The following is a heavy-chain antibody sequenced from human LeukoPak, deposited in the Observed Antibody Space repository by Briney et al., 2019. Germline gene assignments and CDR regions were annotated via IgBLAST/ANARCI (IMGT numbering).Heavy chain of an antibody. Sequence: GASVKVSCKASGYTFTGYYMHWLRQAPGQGLEWMGWINPDSGGTNYAQKFQGRVTMTRDTSVSTAYMELSSLRSDDTAVYYCARGPSQGAFDIWGQGTMVTVSA. CDR2: INPDSGGT. CDR3: ARGPSQGAFDI. CDR1: GYTFTGYY. V-gene: IGHV1-2*02. J-gene: IGHJ3*02.